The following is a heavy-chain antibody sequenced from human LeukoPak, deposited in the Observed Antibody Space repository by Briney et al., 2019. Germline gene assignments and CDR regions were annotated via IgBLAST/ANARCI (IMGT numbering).Heavy chain of an antibody. J-gene: IGHJ6*02. CDR2: IYTSGST. V-gene: IGHV4-4*07. CDR1: GGSISSYH. D-gene: IGHD5-24*01. CDR3: ARDWDQIRDGYGYYYYGMDV. Sequence: SETLSLTCTVSGGSISSYHWSWIRQPAGKGLEWIGRIYTSGSTNYNPSLKSRVTMSVDTSKNQFSLKLSSVTAADTAVYYCARDWDQIRDGYGYYYYGMDVWGQGTTVTVSS.